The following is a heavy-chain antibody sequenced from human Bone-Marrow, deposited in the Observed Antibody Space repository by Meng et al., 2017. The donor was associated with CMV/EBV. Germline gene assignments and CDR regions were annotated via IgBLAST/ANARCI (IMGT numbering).Heavy chain of an antibody. V-gene: IGHV4-34*01. Sequence: CSVSGGCFSAFYWSWIRQPPGKGLEWIGEINHSGSTNYNPSLKSRVTISVDTSKNQFSLKLSSVTAADTAVYYCARVLCSGCPPGDYWGQGTLVTVSS. CDR2: INHSGST. CDR3: ARVLCSGCPPGDY. CDR1: GGCFSAFY. J-gene: IGHJ4*02. D-gene: IGHD6-19*01.